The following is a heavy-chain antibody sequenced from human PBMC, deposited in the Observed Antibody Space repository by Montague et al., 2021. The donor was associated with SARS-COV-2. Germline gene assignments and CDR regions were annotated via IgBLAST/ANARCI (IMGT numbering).Heavy chain of an antibody. CDR3: ARQRRGGLVSTPRFFDY. CDR1: GGSISSSSYY. D-gene: IGHD6-19*01. J-gene: IGHJ4*02. V-gene: IGHV4-39*01. Sequence: SETLSLTCTVSGGSISSSSYYWGWIRQPQGKGLEWIGSIYYSGSTYYNPSLKSRVTISVDTSKNQFSLKLSSVTAADTAVYYCARQRRGGLVSTPRFFDYWGQGTLVTVSS. CDR2: IYYSGST.